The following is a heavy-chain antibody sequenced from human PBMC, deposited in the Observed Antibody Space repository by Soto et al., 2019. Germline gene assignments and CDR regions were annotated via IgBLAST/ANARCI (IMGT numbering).Heavy chain of an antibody. CDR2: INAGNGKT. CDR1: GYTFTSYA. D-gene: IGHD1-26*01. V-gene: IGHV1-3*01. CDR3: ARGVGSGLSDY. Sequence: QVQLVQSGAEVKKPGASVKVSCKASGYTFTSYAMHWVRQAPGQRLEWMGWINAGNGKTKYSQKFQGRVTITRDTAASTAYMELSSLRSEDTDVYYCARGVGSGLSDYWGQGTLVTVSS. J-gene: IGHJ4*02.